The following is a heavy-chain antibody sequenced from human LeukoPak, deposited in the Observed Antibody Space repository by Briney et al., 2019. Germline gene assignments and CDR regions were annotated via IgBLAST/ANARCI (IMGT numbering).Heavy chain of an antibody. D-gene: IGHD2-15*01. V-gene: IGHV3-48*01. CDR1: GFTFSSNS. J-gene: IGHJ5*02. Sequence: GGSLRLSCAASGFTFSSNSMNWVRQAPGKGLEWVSYISSTGGTIYYADSMKGRFTISRDNSKNTLYLQMNSLRAEDTAVYYCAKVHRGRGYCLHCDFDPWGQGTLVTVSS. CDR3: AKVHRGRGYCLHCDFDP. CDR2: ISSTGGTI.